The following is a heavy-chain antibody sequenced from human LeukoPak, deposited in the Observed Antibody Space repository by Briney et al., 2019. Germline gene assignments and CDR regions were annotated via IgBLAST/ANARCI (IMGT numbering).Heavy chain of an antibody. D-gene: IGHD5-12*01. J-gene: IGHJ4*02. CDR1: GGSISSYY. Sequence: SETLSLTCTVSGGSISSYYWSWIRQPPGKGLEWIGYIYYSGSTNYNPSLKSRVTIPVDTCKNQFSLRLSSATAADTAVYYCAGYVDIVAISSSYFDYWGQGTLVTVSS. V-gene: IGHV4-59*01. CDR3: AGYVDIVAISSSYFDY. CDR2: IYYSGST.